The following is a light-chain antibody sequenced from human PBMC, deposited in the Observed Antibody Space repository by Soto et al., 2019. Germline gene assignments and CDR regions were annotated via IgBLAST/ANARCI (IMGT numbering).Light chain of an antibody. CDR3: SSYTSRTNYV. Sequence: QSVLTQPSSVSRSPGHSLTISCTGTSIDIAPYNYVSWYQQHPGKAPKLIIYEVSYRPSGISNRFSGSKSGNTASLTISGLQAEEEADSYCSSYTSRTNYVFGTGTKVTVL. CDR2: EVS. V-gene: IGLV2-14*01. J-gene: IGLJ1*01. CDR1: SIDIAPYNY.